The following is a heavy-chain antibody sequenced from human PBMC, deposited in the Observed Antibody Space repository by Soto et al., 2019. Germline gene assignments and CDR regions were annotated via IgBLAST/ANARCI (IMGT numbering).Heavy chain of an antibody. CDR1: GFTFDDYA. Sequence: LRLSCTASGFTFDDYAMHWVRQGPGKGLEWVSGISWNSANIFYEDSVKGRFTISRDNAKNSLSLQMNSLRAEDTAVYYCVRDKAWAFDLWGQG. CDR3: VRDKAWAFDL. V-gene: IGHV3-9*01. CDR2: ISWNSANI. J-gene: IGHJ3*01.